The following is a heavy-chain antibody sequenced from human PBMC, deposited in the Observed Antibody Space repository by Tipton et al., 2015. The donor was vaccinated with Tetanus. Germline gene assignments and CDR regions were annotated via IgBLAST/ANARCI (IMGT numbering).Heavy chain of an antibody. Sequence: SLRLSCAASGFTFSSYAMSWVRQAPGKGLEWVSAISGSGGSTYYADSVKGRFTISRDNSKNTLYLQRNSLRAEDTAVYYCAKAVAYGDYDGYWGQGTLVTVSS. CDR3: AKAVAYGDYDGY. V-gene: IGHV3-23*01. D-gene: IGHD4-17*01. J-gene: IGHJ4*02. CDR2: ISGSGGST. CDR1: GFTFSSYA.